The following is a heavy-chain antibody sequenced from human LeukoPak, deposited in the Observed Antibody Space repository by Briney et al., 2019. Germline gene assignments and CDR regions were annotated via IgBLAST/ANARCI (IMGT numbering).Heavy chain of an antibody. CDR3: ARARYYYDSSGYYYYYYGMDV. CDR2: INHSGST. J-gene: IGHJ6*02. Sequence: SETLSLTCAVYGGSFSGYYWSWIRQPPGKRLEWIGEINHSGSTNYNPSLKSRVTISVDTSKNQFSLKLSSVTAADTAVYYCARARYYYDSSGYYYYYYGMDVWGQGTTVTVSS. V-gene: IGHV4-34*01. CDR1: GGSFSGYY. D-gene: IGHD3-22*01.